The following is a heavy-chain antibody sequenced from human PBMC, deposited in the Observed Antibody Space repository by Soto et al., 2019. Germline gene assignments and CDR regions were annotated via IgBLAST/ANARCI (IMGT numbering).Heavy chain of an antibody. J-gene: IGHJ6*02. CDR2: IIPIFGTA. CDR1: GGTFSSYA. V-gene: IGHV1-69*13. Sequence: SVKVSCKASGGTFSSYAISWVRQAPGQGLEWMGGIIPIFGTANYAQKFQGRVTITADESTSTAYMELSSLRSEDTAVFYCARGPWYHDTSGYWTTNYYYGLDVWGQGTTVTVSS. CDR3: ARGPWYHDTSGYWTTNYYYGLDV. D-gene: IGHD3-22*01.